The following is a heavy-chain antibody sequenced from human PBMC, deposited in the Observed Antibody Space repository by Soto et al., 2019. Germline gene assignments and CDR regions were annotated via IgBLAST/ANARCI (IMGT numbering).Heavy chain of an antibody. CDR1: GFSFSDYY. D-gene: IGHD6-19*01. CDR3: AKMTSSGWYDPVFH. Sequence: QVQLVESGGGLVKTRGSLRLSCVASGFSFSDYYMSWVRQAPGKGLEWIAYISGTSSNIYYGDSVKGRFIISRDNAENSVFLQINDLRAEDTARYYCAKMTSSGWYDPVFHWGQGTLVTVSS. V-gene: IGHV3-11*01. J-gene: IGHJ4*02. CDR2: ISGTSSNI.